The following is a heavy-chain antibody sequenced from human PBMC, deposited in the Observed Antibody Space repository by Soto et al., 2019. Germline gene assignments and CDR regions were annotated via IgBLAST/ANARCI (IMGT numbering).Heavy chain of an antibody. J-gene: IGHJ4*02. CDR1: IGSTSTYY. V-gene: IGHV4-59*01. CDR3: ARALTTLVAAGDFEY. CDR2: IYYSGST. D-gene: IGHD6-13*01. Sequence: EPLSRNCKTSIGSTSTYYCSWIPLPPGKGLEWIGYIYYSGSTNYNPFLKSRVTMSVDMSKNQFSLTLSSVTAADTAVYYCARALTTLVAAGDFEYWGQGTLVTVS.